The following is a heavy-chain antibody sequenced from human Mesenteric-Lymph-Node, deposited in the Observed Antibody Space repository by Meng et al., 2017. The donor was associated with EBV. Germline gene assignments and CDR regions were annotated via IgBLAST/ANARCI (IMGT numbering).Heavy chain of an antibody. Sequence: SGLGKPSQRPSLTCPVSGGSLSSGGYSWSWIRQHPGKGLEWIGYIYHSGSTYYNPSLKSRVTISVDRSKNQFSLKLSSVTAADTAVYYCARCIAAAGTSWFDPWGQGTLVTVSS. J-gene: IGHJ5*02. V-gene: IGHV4-30-2*01. D-gene: IGHD6-13*01. CDR3: ARCIAAAGTSWFDP. CDR1: GGSLSSGGYS. CDR2: IYHSGST.